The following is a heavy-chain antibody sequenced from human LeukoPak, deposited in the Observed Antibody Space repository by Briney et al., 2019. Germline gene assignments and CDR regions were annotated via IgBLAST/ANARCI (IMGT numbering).Heavy chain of an antibody. V-gene: IGHV3-30*02. CDR1: GFTFSSYG. J-gene: IGHJ4*02. CDR2: IRYDGSNK. Sequence: SGGSLRLSCAVSGFTFSSYGMQWVRQAPGKGLEWVAFIRYDGSNKYYADSVKGRFTISRDSSKNTLYLQMNSLRAEDTAVYYYTTPLSYWGQGTLVTVSS. CDR3: TTPLSY.